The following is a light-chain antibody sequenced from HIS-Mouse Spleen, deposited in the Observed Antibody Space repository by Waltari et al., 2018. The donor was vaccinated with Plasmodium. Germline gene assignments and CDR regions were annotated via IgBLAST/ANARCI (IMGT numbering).Light chain of an antibody. V-gene: IGLV8-61*01. CDR1: SCTISSYQQ. CDR2: NTH. Sequence: VSQAPSFSVSPTGTVPLDCDFSSCTISSYQQPPGYQQTPRQAPNTHTYNTHTPSVRVPDRVSGSTPANKAVLPITGLQSDDEADYYCVLYMGSGIWVFGGGTKLTVL. CDR3: VLYMGSGIWV. J-gene: IGLJ2*01.